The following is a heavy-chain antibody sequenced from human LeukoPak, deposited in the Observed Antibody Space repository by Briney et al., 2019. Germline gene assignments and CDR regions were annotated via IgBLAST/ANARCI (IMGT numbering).Heavy chain of an antibody. V-gene: IGHV4-4*07. CDR1: GGSFSSYY. J-gene: IGHJ4*02. CDR3: ARGPDYSNLVDY. CDR2: FYTSGST. Sequence: WETLSLTCSVSGGSFSSYYWSWIRQPAGKGLEGIGRFYTSGSTNYSPSLKSRVTISVDKSNTKFSLKLSTVTAADTAVYYCARGPDYSNLVDYWGQGTLVTVSS. D-gene: IGHD4-11*01.